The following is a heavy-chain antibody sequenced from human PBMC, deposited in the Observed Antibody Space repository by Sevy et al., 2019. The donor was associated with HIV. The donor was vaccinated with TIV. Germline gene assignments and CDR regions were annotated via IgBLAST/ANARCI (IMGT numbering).Heavy chain of an antibody. CDR1: GFSLNIDNVG. J-gene: IGHJ6*02. CDR3: AHTTDTFSTWYNYYNFHGLDV. CDR2: IYWNDVK. V-gene: IGHV2-5*01. Sequence: SGPTLVKPTQTLRLTCTYSGFSLNIDNVGVGWIRQPPGKALEWLAVIYWNDVKRYSPSLKSRLTITKDASKNQVVLTITTAEPVDTGTYYCAHTTDTFSTWYNYYNFHGLDVWGPGTTVTVSS. D-gene: IGHD1-1*01.